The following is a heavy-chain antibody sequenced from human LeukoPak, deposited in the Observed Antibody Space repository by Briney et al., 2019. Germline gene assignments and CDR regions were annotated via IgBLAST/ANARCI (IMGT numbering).Heavy chain of an antibody. Sequence: EASVKVSCKASGYTFTSYGISWVRQAPGQGLEWMGIINPSGGSTSYAQKFQGRVTMTRDTSTSTVYMELSSLRSEDTAVYYCARGVRGVSSSGSNWFDPWGQGTLVTVSS. V-gene: IGHV1-46*01. D-gene: IGHD3-22*01. CDR2: INPSGGST. CDR1: GYTFTSYG. J-gene: IGHJ5*02. CDR3: ARGVRGVSSSGSNWFDP.